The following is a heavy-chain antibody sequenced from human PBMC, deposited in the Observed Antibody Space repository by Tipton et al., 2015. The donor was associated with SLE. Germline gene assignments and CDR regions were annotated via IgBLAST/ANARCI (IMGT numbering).Heavy chain of an antibody. CDR1: GFTFSSYG. Sequence: SLRLSCAASGFTFSSYGMHWVRQAPGKGLEWVAFIRYDGSNKYYADSVKGRFTISRDNSKNTLYLQMNSLRAEDTAVYYCAKSLTPYGIAAAGTHDAFDIWGQGTMVTVSS. CDR3: AKSLTPYGIAAAGTHDAFDI. J-gene: IGHJ3*02. V-gene: IGHV3-30*02. D-gene: IGHD6-13*01. CDR2: IRYDGSNK.